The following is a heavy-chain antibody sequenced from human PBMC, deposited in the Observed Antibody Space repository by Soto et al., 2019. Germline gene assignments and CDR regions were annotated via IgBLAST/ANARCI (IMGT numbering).Heavy chain of an antibody. Sequence: QVQLVQSGAEVKTPGSSVKVSCKASGGTFSSFLMGWVRQAPGQGLEWMGGIIPVFGTATYAQKFPGRVTISADDSTSTVYMELGGLKSEDTAVYYCILDCTSMSCYGYLGVDVWGQGTTVTVSS. CDR1: GGTFSSFL. D-gene: IGHD2-2*01. CDR2: IIPVFGTA. CDR3: ILDCTSMSCYGYLGVDV. V-gene: IGHV1-69*01. J-gene: IGHJ6*02.